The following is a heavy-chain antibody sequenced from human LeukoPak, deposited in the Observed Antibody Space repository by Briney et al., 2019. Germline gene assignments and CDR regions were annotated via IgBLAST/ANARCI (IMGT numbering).Heavy chain of an antibody. D-gene: IGHD1-26*01. CDR2: IYTSGST. J-gene: IGHJ6*03. Sequence: SETLSLTCTVSGGSISSYYWSWIRQPAGKGLEWIGRIYTSGSTNYNPSLKSRVTMSVDTSKNQFSLKLSSVTAADTAVYYCARDSPTTAGSYYYYYYMDVWGKGTTVTVSS. CDR3: ARDSPTTAGSYYYYYYMDV. CDR1: GGSISSYY. V-gene: IGHV4-4*07.